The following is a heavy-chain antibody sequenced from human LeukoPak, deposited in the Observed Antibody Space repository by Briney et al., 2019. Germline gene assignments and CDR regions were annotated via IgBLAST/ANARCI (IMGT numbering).Heavy chain of an antibody. J-gene: IGHJ3*02. CDR1: GGSISSYY. V-gene: IGHV4-59*01. CDR2: IYYSGST. Sequence: SETLSLTCTVSGGSISSYYWGWIRQPPGKGLEWIGCIYYSGSTNYNPSLKSRVTISVDTSKNQFSLKLSSVTAADTAVYYCARHSSGYSDAFDIWGQGTMVTVSS. D-gene: IGHD3-22*01. CDR3: ARHSSGYSDAFDI.